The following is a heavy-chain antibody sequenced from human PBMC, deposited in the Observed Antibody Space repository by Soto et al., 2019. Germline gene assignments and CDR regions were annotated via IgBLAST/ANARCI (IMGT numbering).Heavy chain of an antibody. D-gene: IGHD3-10*01. J-gene: IGHJ6*02. CDR3: ASDLSGRADV. Sequence: GGSLRLSCAASGFTFSSYWMHWVRQAPGKGLVWVSRMNEDGGTTDYADSVKGRFTISRDNAKNTLYLQMNSLRVEDTAVYYCASDLSGRADVWGQGTTVT. CDR2: MNEDGGTT. CDR1: GFTFSSYW. V-gene: IGHV3-74*01.